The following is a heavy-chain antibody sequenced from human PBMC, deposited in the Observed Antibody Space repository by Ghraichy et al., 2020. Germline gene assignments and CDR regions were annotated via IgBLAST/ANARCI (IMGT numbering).Heavy chain of an antibody. D-gene: IGHD3-3*01. J-gene: IGHJ5*02. Sequence: GGSLRLSWAASGFPCSTYAMFWVGRVPGKGLEWVSTISNSASRTFYADSVRGRFSISRDSSKNTVYLQMNSLRAEDTAIYYYVKDKGSIFGDTWGQGTLVTISS. V-gene: IGHV3-23*01. CDR2: ISNSASRT. CDR1: GFPCSTYA. CDR3: VKDKGSIFGDT.